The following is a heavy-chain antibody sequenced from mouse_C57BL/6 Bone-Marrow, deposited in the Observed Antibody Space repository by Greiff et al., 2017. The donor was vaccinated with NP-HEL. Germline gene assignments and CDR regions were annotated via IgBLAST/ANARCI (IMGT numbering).Heavy chain of an antibody. CDR3: ARDSYYGSSIYAMDY. CDR1: GYSITSGYY. CDR2: ISYDGSN. Sequence: EVQLQESGPGLVKPSQSLSLTCSVTGYSITSGYYWNWIRQFPGNKLEWMGYISYDGSNNYNPSLKNRISITRDTSKNQFFLKLNSVTTEDTATYYCARDSYYGSSIYAMDYWGQGTSVTVSS. V-gene: IGHV3-6*01. J-gene: IGHJ4*01. D-gene: IGHD1-1*01.